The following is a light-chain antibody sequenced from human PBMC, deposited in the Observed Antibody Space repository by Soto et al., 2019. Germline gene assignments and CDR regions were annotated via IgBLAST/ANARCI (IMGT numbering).Light chain of an antibody. Sequence: QSALAQPASVSGSPGQSITISCTGTSSDVGAYNFVSWYQQHPGKAPKLMIYEVIHRPSGISTRFSGSKSGNAASLTISGVQAEDEADYSCSAYTTSSILVFGNGTKVTVL. CDR3: SAYTTSSILV. CDR2: EVI. CDR1: SSDVGAYNF. V-gene: IGLV2-14*01. J-gene: IGLJ1*01.